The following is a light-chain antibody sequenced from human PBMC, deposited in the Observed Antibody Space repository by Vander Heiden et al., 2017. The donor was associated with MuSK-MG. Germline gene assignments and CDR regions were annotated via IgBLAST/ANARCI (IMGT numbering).Light chain of an antibody. J-gene: IGLJ2*01. CDR3: QTWGTGIRL. Sequence: QFVVTQPPSASASLGASVPLPCTLNSEHSYNHVAWHQHQPGRGPRYLIQVHGEGRLRKGVGSPDRFSGSSSGAERYLTISRLEAEDEGDYYCQTWGTGIRLFGGGTKLTVL. CDR2: VHGEGRL. V-gene: IGLV4-69*01. CDR1: SEHSYNH.